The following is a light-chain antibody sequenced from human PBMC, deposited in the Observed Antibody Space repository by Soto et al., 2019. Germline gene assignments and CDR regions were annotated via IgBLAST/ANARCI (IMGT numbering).Light chain of an antibody. CDR1: HSVSSN. V-gene: IGKV3-15*01. CDR2: GAS. J-gene: IGKJ2*01. CDR3: QQYNNWPPTYT. Sequence: EIVMTQSPATLSVSPGERATLSCRASHSVSSNLAWYQHKPGQAPRLLIYGASTSATGIPARFSGSGSGRESTLTISSLQSEDFAVYYCQQYNNWPPTYTFGQGTKLEIK.